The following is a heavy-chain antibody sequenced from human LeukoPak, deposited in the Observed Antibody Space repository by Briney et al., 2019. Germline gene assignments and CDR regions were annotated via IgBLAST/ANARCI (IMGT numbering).Heavy chain of an antibody. Sequence: ASVKVSCKTSGYTFTSFTITRVRQAPGQGLEWMGWISAYNGYTNFAQKLQGRVTLTTDTSTSTAYMELRSLRSDDTAVYYCARRAGSYGSGTYYSYHFDYWGQGTLVTVSS. CDR3: ARRAGSYGSGTYYSYHFDY. V-gene: IGHV1-18*01. CDR2: ISAYNGYT. D-gene: IGHD3-10*01. CDR1: GYTFTSFT. J-gene: IGHJ4*02.